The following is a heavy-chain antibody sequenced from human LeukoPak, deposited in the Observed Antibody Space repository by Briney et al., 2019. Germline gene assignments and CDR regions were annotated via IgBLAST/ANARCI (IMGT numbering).Heavy chain of an antibody. CDR2: IYYSGST. CDR1: GDSISDYC. V-gene: IGHV4-59*08. Sequence: SETLLLACSVSGDSISDYCWSWTRQPPGRGLEWIGYIYYSGSTNYNPSLKSRVTISVDTSKNQFSLRLSSVTAADTAVYYCARMSGRRDGYNRAFDYGGQGNLVTVSS. CDR3: ARMSGRRDGYNRAFDY. J-gene: IGHJ4*02. D-gene: IGHD5-24*01.